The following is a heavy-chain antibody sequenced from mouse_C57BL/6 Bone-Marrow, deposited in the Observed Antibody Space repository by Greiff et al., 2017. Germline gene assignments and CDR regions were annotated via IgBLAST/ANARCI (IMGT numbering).Heavy chain of an antibody. J-gene: IGHJ4*01. V-gene: IGHV14-3*01. D-gene: IGHD2-4*01. CDR2: IDPANGNT. Sequence: VQLQQSVAELVRPGASVKLSCTASGFNIKNTYMHWVKQRPEQGLEWIGRIDPANGNTKYAPKFQGKATLTADTSSNTAYMQLSSLTSEDTAIYYCARPRNYDGYARDYWGQGTSVTVSS. CDR3: ARPRNYDGYARDY. CDR1: GFNIKNTY.